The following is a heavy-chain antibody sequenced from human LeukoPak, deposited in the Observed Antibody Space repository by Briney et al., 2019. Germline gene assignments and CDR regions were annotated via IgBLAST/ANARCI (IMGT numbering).Heavy chain of an antibody. Sequence: PGGSLILSCAASGFTFSNAWMSWVRQAPGKGLEWVGRIKSKSDGGTTDYAAPVKGRFTISRDNFKNTLYLQMNSLRAEDTAVYYCARDGGSGTVGGSGADYYYGMDVWGQGTTVSVSS. V-gene: IGHV3-15*01. D-gene: IGHD1-26*01. CDR2: IKSKSDGGTT. CDR1: GFTFSNAW. CDR3: ARDGGSGTVGGSGADYYYGMDV. J-gene: IGHJ6*02.